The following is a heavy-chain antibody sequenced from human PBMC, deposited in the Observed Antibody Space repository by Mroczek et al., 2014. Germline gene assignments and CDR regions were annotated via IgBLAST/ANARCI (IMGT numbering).Heavy chain of an antibody. CDR2: INPNSGGT. Sequence: VQLVQSGAEVKKPGASVKVSCKASGYTFTGYYMHWVRQAPGQGLEWMGWINPNSGGTNYAQKFQGRVTMTRDTSISTAYMELSRLRSDDTAVYYCARGYSSGAYYYYYYYMDVWGKGTTVTVSS. CDR3: ARGYSSGAYYYYYYYMDV. D-gene: IGHD6-19*01. V-gene: IGHV1-2*02. CDR1: GYTFTGYY. J-gene: IGHJ6*03.